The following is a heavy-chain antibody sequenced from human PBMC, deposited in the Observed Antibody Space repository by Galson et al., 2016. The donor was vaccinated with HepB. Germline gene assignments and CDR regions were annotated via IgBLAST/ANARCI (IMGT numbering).Heavy chain of an antibody. CDR3: ATGGNRGMYRPFHH. J-gene: IGHJ1*01. Sequence: SLRLSCAASGFTFSSYGMHWVRQAPGKGLEWVANIKEDGSETYYEDSVKGRFTISRDNAKNSLHLQMNSLSAEDTAVYYCATGGNRGMYRPFHHWGQGTVVTVS. CDR1: GFTFSSYG. CDR2: IKEDGSET. V-gene: IGHV3-7*05. D-gene: IGHD1-26*01.